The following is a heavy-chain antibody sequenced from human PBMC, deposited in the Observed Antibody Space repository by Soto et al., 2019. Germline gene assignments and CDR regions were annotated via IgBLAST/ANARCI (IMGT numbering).Heavy chain of an antibody. CDR2: ITSGSNYI. J-gene: IGHJ5*02. V-gene: IGHV3-21*01. D-gene: IGHD1-1*01. CDR1: GFSFSSYD. CDR3: VRSGTSGIALSLNWFDP. Sequence: PGGSLRLSCAASGFSFSSYDMNWVRQAPGKGLEWVSSITSGSNYIYYADSLKGRLTISRDNAKNSLYLQMNSLRAEDTALYYCVRSGTSGIALSLNWFDPWGQGTLVTVSS.